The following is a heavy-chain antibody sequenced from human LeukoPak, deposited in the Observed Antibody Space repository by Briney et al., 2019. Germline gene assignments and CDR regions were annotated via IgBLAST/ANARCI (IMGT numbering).Heavy chain of an antibody. D-gene: IGHD6-6*01. Sequence: QPGGSLRLSCAASGFTFSSYAMSWVRQAPGKGLEWVSAISGSGGSTYYADSVKGRFTISRDNSKNTLFLQMNSLRADDTAVYYCAKRLVAVGPYFDDWGQGTVVTVSS. CDR2: ISGSGGST. J-gene: IGHJ4*02. CDR3: AKRLVAVGPYFDD. V-gene: IGHV3-23*01. CDR1: GFTFSSYA.